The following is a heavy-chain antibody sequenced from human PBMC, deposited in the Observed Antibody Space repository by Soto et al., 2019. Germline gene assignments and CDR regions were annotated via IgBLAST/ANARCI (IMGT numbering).Heavy chain of an antibody. CDR1: GGTFSSYA. J-gene: IGHJ6*02. CDR2: IIPIFGTA. Sequence: QVQLVQSGAEVKKPGSSVKVSCKASGGTFSSYAISWVRQAPGQGLEWMGGIIPIFGTANSAQKFQGRVTITADESTSTAYMELSSLRSEDTAVYYCAREGDFTETYGMDVWGQGTTVTVSS. CDR3: AREGDFTETYGMDV. V-gene: IGHV1-69*01. D-gene: IGHD3-3*01.